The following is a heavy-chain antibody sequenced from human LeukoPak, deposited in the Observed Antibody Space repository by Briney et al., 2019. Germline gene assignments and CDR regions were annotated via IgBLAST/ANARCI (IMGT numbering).Heavy chain of an antibody. J-gene: IGHJ4*02. Sequence: SETLSLTCTVSGGSISSSSYYWGWIRQPPGKGLEWIGNIYHSGSTYYNPSLKSRVTMSVDTSKNQFSLKLSSVTAADTAVYYCVRSSSSILDYWGQGTLVTVSS. V-gene: IGHV4-39*07. CDR3: VRSSSSILDY. D-gene: IGHD6-6*01. CDR2: IYHSGST. CDR1: GGSISSSSYY.